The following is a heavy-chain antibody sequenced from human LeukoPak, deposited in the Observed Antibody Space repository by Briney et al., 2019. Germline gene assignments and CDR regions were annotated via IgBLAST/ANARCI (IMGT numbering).Heavy chain of an antibody. Sequence: PSETLSLTCSVSGDDIGSSNWWTWVRQPPQKGLEWIGEVYHSGSTNYNPSPKSRIYMSVDKSQNRFSLRLTSVTAADTAVYFCARVSGSGLYFKSFDPWGQGTLVIVSS. CDR3: ARVSGSGLYFKSFDP. D-gene: IGHD3-10*01. CDR1: GDDIGSSNW. CDR2: VYHSGST. V-gene: IGHV4-4*02. J-gene: IGHJ5*02.